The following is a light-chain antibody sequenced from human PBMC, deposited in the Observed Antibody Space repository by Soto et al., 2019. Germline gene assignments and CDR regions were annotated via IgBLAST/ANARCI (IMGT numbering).Light chain of an antibody. J-gene: IGKJ5*01. CDR1: QSVSSY. Sequence: EIVLTQSPATLSLSPGERATLSCRASQSVSSYLAWYQQKAGQAPRLLIYDASNRATGIPARFSGSGSGTDFTLTISGLEPEDFAVYYCQQRSNWPSYTFGQGTRLEIK. CDR2: DAS. V-gene: IGKV3-11*01. CDR3: QQRSNWPSYT.